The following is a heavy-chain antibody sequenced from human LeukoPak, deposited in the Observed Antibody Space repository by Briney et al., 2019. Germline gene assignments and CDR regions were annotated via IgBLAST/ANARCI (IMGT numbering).Heavy chain of an antibody. Sequence: PSETLSLTCAVSGGSISSSNWWSWVRQPPGKGPEWIGEINHSGSTNYNPSLKSRVTISVDTSKNQFSLKLSSVTAADTAVYYCARDLSIATDAFDIWGQGTMVTVSS. CDR1: GGSISSSNW. D-gene: IGHD6-6*01. CDR2: INHSGST. V-gene: IGHV4-4*02. CDR3: ARDLSIATDAFDI. J-gene: IGHJ3*02.